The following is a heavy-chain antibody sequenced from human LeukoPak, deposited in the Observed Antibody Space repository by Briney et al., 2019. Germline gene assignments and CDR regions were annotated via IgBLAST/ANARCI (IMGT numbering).Heavy chain of an antibody. CDR3: ARSAMVRGSDY. Sequence: SETLSLTCTVSGGSISSYYWSWIRQPPGKGLEWIGSIYHSGSTYYNPSLKSRVTISVDTSKNQFSLKLSSVTAADTAVYYCARSAMVRGSDYWGQGTLVTVSP. D-gene: IGHD3-10*01. CDR1: GGSISSYY. V-gene: IGHV4-59*08. J-gene: IGHJ4*02. CDR2: IYHSGST.